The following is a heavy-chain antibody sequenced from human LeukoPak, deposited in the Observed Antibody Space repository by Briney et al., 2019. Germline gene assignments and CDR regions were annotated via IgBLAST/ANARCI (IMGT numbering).Heavy chain of an antibody. CDR1: GGSISSYF. CDR2: IYTSGST. V-gene: IGHV4-4*07. CDR3: ARGPGDNYYYYYYYMDV. D-gene: IGHD7-27*01. J-gene: IGHJ6*03. Sequence: SETLSLTCTVSGGSISSYFWSWIRQPAGKGLEWIGRIYTSGSTNYNPSLKSRVTMSVDSSKNQFSLKLTSVTAADTAVYYCARGPGDNYYYYYYYMDVWGTGTTVTVSS.